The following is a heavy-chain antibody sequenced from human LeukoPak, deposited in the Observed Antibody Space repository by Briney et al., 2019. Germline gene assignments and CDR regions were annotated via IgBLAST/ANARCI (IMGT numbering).Heavy chain of an antibody. CDR1: GFTFSSYG. CDR3: ARPNHYYDSNGYYFFDY. Sequence: GGSLRLSCAASGFTFSSYGMHWVRQAPGKGLEWVAVIWYDGSNKYYADSVKGRFTISRDNSKNTLYLQMNSLRAEDTAVYYCARPNHYYDSNGYYFFDYWGQGTLVTVSS. V-gene: IGHV3-33*01. CDR2: IWYDGSNK. D-gene: IGHD3-22*01. J-gene: IGHJ4*02.